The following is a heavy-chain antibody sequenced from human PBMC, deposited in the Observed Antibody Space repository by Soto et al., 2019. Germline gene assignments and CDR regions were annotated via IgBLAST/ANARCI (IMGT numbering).Heavy chain of an antibody. V-gene: IGHV3-23*01. CDR1: GFTFSDYA. CDR2: IGGGDDT. J-gene: IGHJ3*02. D-gene: IGHD2-21*01. CDR3: AKDRQDHNSVWDPFDI. Sequence: GGSLRLSCAASGFTFSDYAMNWVRQAPGKGLEWVSSIGGGDDTYYADSVKGRFSISRDNSKSTLFLQVNNLRVEDTAIYYCAKDRQDHNSVWDPFDIWGQGTKVTVSS.